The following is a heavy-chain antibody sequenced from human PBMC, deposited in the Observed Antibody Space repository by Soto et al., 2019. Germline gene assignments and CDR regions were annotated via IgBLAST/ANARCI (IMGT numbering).Heavy chain of an antibody. D-gene: IGHD3-22*01. CDR1: GYSFTSHY. V-gene: IGHV1-46*01. J-gene: IGHJ4*02. CDR3: AAWITMTPLWNY. Sequence: GASVKVSCKAIGYSFTSHYMHWVRQAPGQGLEWMGTIYPGGVNIGYAQKFQGRVTITADKSTSTAYMELSSLRSEDTAVYYCAAWITMTPLWNYWGQGTLVTVSS. CDR2: IYPGGVNI.